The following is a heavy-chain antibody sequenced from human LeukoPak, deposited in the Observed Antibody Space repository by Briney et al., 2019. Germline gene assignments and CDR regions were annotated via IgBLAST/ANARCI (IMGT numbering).Heavy chain of an antibody. D-gene: IGHD1-1*01. CDR2: ISYSGST. V-gene: IGHV4-59*01. CDR3: AREGTAGTNLNWFDP. CDR1: GGSISSYY. Sequence: MPSETLSLTCTVSGGSISSYYWGWIRQPPGKGLEWIGYISYSGSTNFNPSLKSRVTISVDTSKNQFSLKLSSVTAADTAVYYCAREGTAGTNLNWFDPWGQGTLVTVSS. J-gene: IGHJ5*02.